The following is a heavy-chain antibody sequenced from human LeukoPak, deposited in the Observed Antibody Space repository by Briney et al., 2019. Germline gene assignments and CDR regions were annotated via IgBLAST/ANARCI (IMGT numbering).Heavy chain of an antibody. CDR1: GYACTTYG. D-gene: IGHD4-17*01. CDR2: ISTYNGNT. CDR3: ARTYGDYDGSYWYFDL. V-gene: IGHV1-18*01. J-gene: IGHJ2*01. Sequence: GASVKVSCKASGYACTTYGITWVRHAPGQGLEWMGWISTYNGNTDYTQKLQGRVTMTTDTSTSTAYMELRSLRSDDTALYYCARTYGDYDGSYWYFDLWGRGTLVTVSS.